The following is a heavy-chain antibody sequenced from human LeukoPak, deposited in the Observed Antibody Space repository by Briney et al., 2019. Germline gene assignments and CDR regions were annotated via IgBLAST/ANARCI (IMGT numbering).Heavy chain of an antibody. V-gene: IGHV1-2*02. Sequence: SSVKVSCKASGYTFTGYYMHWVRQAPGQGLEWMGWINPNRGGTNYAQKFQGTVTMATDTSISTDCMELSRLRSDDTAVYYCARDSPITMVRGVYYYYMDVWGKGTTVTVSS. J-gene: IGHJ6*03. CDR3: ARDSPITMVRGVYYYYMDV. CDR2: INPNRGGT. D-gene: IGHD3-10*01. CDR1: GYTFTGYY.